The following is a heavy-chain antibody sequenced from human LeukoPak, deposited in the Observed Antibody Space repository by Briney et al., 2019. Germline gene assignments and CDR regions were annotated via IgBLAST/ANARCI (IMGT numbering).Heavy chain of an antibody. Sequence: ASVKVSCKASGYTFTSYGISWVRQAPGQGLEWMGWISAYNGNTNYAQKLQGRVTMTTDTSTSTAYMELRSLRSDDTAVYYCAGDRMLRIVGATTGMGWFDYWGQGTLVTVSS. CDR3: AGDRMLRIVGATTGMGWFDY. CDR1: GYTFTSYG. D-gene: IGHD1-26*01. J-gene: IGHJ4*02. V-gene: IGHV1-18*01. CDR2: ISAYNGNT.